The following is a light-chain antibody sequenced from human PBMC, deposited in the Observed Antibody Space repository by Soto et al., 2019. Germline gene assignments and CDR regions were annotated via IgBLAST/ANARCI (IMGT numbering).Light chain of an antibody. CDR3: QQLNSYPFT. CDR1: QGISSY. CDR2: DAS. Sequence: DIQLTQSPSFLSASVVDRVTITCRASQGISSYLAWYQQKPRKAPKLLIYDASTLQSGVPSRFSGSGSGTEFTLTISSLQPEDFATYYCQQLNSYPFTFGQGTRLEIK. J-gene: IGKJ5*01. V-gene: IGKV1-9*01.